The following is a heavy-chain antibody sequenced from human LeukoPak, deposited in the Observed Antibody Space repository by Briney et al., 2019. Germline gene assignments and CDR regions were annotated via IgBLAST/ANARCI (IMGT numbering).Heavy chain of an antibody. J-gene: IGHJ6*02. Sequence: GESLKISCQDSGDSSISYWIDWVRQVPGKGLEWMGIIYPGDSDTRYSPSFQGQVTISADKSISTAYLQWSSLKTSDTAMYYCARLLSNWPYYYYGMDVWGQGTPVTVSS. CDR3: ARLLSNWPYYYYGMDV. CDR1: GDSSISYW. CDR2: IYPGDSDT. V-gene: IGHV5-51*01. D-gene: IGHD1-20*01.